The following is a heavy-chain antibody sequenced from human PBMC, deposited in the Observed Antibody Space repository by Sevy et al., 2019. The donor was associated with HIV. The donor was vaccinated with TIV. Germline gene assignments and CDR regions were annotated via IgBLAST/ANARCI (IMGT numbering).Heavy chain of an antibody. Sequence: GGCLRLSCAASGFTVSTNYMSWVRQPPGKGLEWVSIIYSDGSTYYADSVKGRFTISRDHSKNMLYLQVNSLRAEDTAVYYCAREPLSYGSGIDYWGQGTLVTVSS. CDR1: GFTVSTNY. V-gene: IGHV3-53*01. D-gene: IGHD3-10*01. J-gene: IGHJ4*02. CDR2: IYSDGST. CDR3: AREPLSYGSGIDY.